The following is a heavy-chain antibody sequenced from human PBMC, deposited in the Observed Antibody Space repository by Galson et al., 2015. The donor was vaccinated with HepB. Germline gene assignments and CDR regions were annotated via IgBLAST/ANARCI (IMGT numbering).Heavy chain of an antibody. CDR3: VTGGISYPVQVTYRMDV. CDR1: GGTFSSYC. CDR2: IIPIFGPS. V-gene: IGHV1-69*13. J-gene: IGHJ6*02. D-gene: IGHD4-17*01. Sequence: SVKVYCKASGGTFSSYCINWVRQAPGQGLEWMGGIIPIFGPSNYAQKFQDRITITAGESANTTYMELSSLRSEDTGVYYCVTGGISYPVQVTYRMDVWGQGTTVTVSS.